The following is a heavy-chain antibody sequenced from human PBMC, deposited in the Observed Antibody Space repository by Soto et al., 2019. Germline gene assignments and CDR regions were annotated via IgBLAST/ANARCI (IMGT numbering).Heavy chain of an antibody. Sequence: PRGSLRLSCAASGFTFSSYAMSWVRQAPGKGLEWVSAISGSGGSTYYADYVKGRFTISRDNSKNTLFLQMNSLRAEDTAVYYCAKVRVSPRLIVVGYYYMDVWGKGTTVTVSS. D-gene: IGHD2-21*01. CDR3: AKVRVSPRLIVVGYYYMDV. CDR1: GFTFSSYA. CDR2: ISGSGGST. V-gene: IGHV3-23*01. J-gene: IGHJ6*03.